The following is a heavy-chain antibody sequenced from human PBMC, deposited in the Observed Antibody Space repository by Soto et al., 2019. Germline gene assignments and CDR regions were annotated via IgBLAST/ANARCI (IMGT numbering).Heavy chain of an antibody. CDR1: GFTFSSYW. V-gene: IGHV3-7*01. D-gene: IGHD3-22*01. Sequence: GGSLRLSCAASGFTFSSYWLSWVRQAPGKGLEWVANMKHDGSEKYYVDSVKGRFTISRDNAKNSLYLQMNSLRAEDTAVYYCARGNQYYSDSSGYYHGFDYWGQGTLVTVSS. CDR2: MKHDGSEK. J-gene: IGHJ4*02. CDR3: ARGNQYYSDSSGYYHGFDY.